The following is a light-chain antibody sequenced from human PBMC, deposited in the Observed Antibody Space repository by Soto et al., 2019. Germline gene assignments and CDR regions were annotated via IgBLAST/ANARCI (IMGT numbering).Light chain of an antibody. CDR1: QSIGTW. Sequence: DIPVTQSPATLSAFEGDRVTISFRARQSIGTWLAWYQQKPGKAPKLLIYDASTLESGVPSRFSGSGSGTEFTLTISSLQPDDFATYYCQQYNTYPWTFGQGTKVDIK. CDR3: QQYNTYPWT. J-gene: IGKJ1*01. CDR2: DAS. V-gene: IGKV1-5*01.